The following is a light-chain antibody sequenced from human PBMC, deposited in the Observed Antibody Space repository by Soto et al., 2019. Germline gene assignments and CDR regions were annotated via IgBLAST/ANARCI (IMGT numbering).Light chain of an antibody. J-gene: IGKJ1*01. Sequence: DIVMTQSPDSLAVSLGERATINCKSSQSVLSTSNSRNSLNWYQQKPGKAPKLLIYHASNLQSGVPSRFSGSGSGTEFTLTISSLQPDDFATYYCQQYNSYSFGQGTKVDIK. CDR3: QQYNSYS. CDR2: HAS. V-gene: IGKV1-5*01. CDR1: QSVLSTSNSRNS.